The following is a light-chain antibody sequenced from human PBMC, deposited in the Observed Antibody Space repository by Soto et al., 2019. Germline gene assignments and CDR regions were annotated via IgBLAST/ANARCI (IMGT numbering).Light chain of an antibody. J-gene: IGKJ1*01. V-gene: IGKV1-5*03. Sequence: DIQMTQSPSTLSASVGDRVTITCRASQSISSWLAWYQQKPGKAPKLLIYKASSLESGVPSRFSGXXXGTXXTLTISSLQPDDFATYYCQQYNSYPWTFGQGTKVEIK. CDR1: QSISSW. CDR2: KAS. CDR3: QQYNSYPWT.